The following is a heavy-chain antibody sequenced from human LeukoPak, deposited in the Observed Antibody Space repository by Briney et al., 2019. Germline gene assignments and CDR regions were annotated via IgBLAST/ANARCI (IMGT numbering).Heavy chain of an antibody. CDR3: ARQTGVGLFILP. CDR1: GDSISTSNSY. V-gene: IGHV4-39*01. J-gene: IGHJ4*02. CDR2: IYYSGNT. D-gene: IGHD3-3*01. Sequence: PSETLSLTCAVSGDSISTSNSYWGWIRRPPGKGLEWVGSIYYSGNTYYSPSLKSRVAISVDTSKNQFSLKLTSVTAADTAVYYCARQTGVGLFILPGGQGTLVTVSS.